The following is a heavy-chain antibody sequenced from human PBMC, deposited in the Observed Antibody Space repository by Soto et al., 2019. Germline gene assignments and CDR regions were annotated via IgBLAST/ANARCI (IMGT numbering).Heavy chain of an antibody. CDR2: IIPIFGTA. J-gene: IGHJ4*02. Sequence: QVQLVQSGAEVKKPGSSLKISCKASGGTFSNYATSWVRQAPGQGLEWMGGIIPIFGTANYAQKFQGRVTVPADESTRPAYMELSSLRSDDTAVYYCARDVSAVAGRGDFDHWGQGTLVTVSS. CDR1: GGTFSNYA. CDR3: ARDVSAVAGRGDFDH. V-gene: IGHV1-69*01. D-gene: IGHD6-19*01.